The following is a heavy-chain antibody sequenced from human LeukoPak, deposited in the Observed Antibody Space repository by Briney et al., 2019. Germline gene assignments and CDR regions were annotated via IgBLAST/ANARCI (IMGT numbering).Heavy chain of an antibody. V-gene: IGHV1-46*01. CDR1: GYTFTSYY. CDR3: ARFPRVVGAEYYFDY. CDR2: INPSGGST. J-gene: IGHJ4*02. D-gene: IGHD2-15*01. Sequence: ASVKVSRKASGYTFTSYYMHWVRQAPGQGLEWMGIINPSGGSTSYAQKFQGRVTMTRDTSTSTVYMELSSLRSEDTAVYYCARFPRVVGAEYYFDYWGQGTLVTVSS.